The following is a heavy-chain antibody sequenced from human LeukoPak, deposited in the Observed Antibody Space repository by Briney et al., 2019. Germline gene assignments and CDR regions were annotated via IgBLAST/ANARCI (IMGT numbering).Heavy chain of an antibody. V-gene: IGHV3-21*01. Sequence: GGSLRLSCAAPGFSFSSYSMNWVRQAPGKGLEWVSSISSSSSYIYYADSVKGRFTISRDNAKNSLYLQMNSLRAEDTAVYYCARRTKGYCSSTSCYVPYYYYYMDVWGKGTTVTVSS. CDR2: ISSSSSYI. CDR1: GFSFSSYS. D-gene: IGHD2-2*01. CDR3: ARRTKGYCSSTSCYVPYYYYYMDV. J-gene: IGHJ6*03.